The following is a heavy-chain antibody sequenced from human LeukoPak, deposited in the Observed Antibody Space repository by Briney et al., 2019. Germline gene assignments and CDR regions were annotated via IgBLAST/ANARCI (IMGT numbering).Heavy chain of an antibody. J-gene: IGHJ3*01. Sequence: ASVKVSCKXSGYTFTSYYMHWVRQAPGQGPEWMGIINPSGGSTSYAQKFQGRVTMTRDTSTSTVYMELSSLRSEDTAVYYCACRCSGVYSSSGWGQGTMVTVSS. CDR1: GYTFTSYY. CDR3: ACRCSGVYSSSG. D-gene: IGHD6-13*01. V-gene: IGHV1-46*01. CDR2: INPSGGST.